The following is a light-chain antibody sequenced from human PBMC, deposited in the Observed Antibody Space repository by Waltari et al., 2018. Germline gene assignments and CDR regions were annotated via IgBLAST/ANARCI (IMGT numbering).Light chain of an antibody. CDR1: NSDVGGYDD. J-gene: IGLJ2*01. CDR2: DVT. CDR3: SSYAGGNNLL. Sequence: QSALTQPASVSGSPGQSITISCSGTNSDVGGYDDVSWYQHHPGKAPKLIIYDVTKGPSGVSNRFSGSKSGNTASLTISGLQAEDEADYYCSSYAGGNNLLFGGGTKVTVL. V-gene: IGLV2-23*02.